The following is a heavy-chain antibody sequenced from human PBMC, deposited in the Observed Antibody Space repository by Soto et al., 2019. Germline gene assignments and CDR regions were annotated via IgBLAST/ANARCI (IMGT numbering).Heavy chain of an antibody. V-gene: IGHV3-23*01. D-gene: IGHD3-22*01. J-gene: IGHJ4*02. Sequence: EVQLLESGGGLIEPGGSLRLSCAASEFTFRSYAMSWVRQAPGEGLEWVSAISDIGDITYYADSVKGRCTISRDNSKNTLFLQMDILRPEDTAVYFCAKDYIYDSSGVLDYWGQGTLVTVSS. CDR1: EFTFRSYA. CDR3: AKDYIYDSSGVLDY. CDR2: ISDIGDIT.